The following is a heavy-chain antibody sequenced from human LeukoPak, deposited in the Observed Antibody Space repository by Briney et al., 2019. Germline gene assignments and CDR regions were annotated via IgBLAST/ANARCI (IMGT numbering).Heavy chain of an antibody. CDR2: IYSGST. D-gene: IGHD4/OR15-4a*01. V-gene: IGHV3-53*01. Sequence: GGSLRLSCTVSGFTVSSNSMSWVRQAPGKGLEWVSFIYSGSTHYSDSVKGRFTISRDNSRNTLYLQMDSLRAEDTAVYYCARRAGAYSHPYDYWGQGTWSPSP. CDR1: GFTVSSNS. CDR3: ARRAGAYSHPYDY. J-gene: IGHJ4*02.